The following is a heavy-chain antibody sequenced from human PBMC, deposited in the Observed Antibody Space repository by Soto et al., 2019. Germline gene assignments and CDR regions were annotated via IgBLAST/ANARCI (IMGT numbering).Heavy chain of an antibody. V-gene: IGHV3-74*01. D-gene: IGHD5-12*01. J-gene: IGHJ4*02. CDR1: GFTFKNYW. CDR2: INAGGSST. CDR3: ASGTDSYGTSGYMNE. Sequence: GGSLRLSCAASGFTFKNYWMHWVRQAPGKGLVWVSRINAGGSSTTYADSVKGRFTISRDNAKNTLYLQMNSLRAEDTAVYYCASGTDSYGTSGYMNEWGQGTLVTVSS.